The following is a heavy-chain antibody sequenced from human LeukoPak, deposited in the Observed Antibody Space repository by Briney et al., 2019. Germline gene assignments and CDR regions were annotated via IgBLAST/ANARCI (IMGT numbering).Heavy chain of an antibody. D-gene: IGHD2-2*01. CDR3: ARRLTQYDCFDP. Sequence: SQTLSLTCAISGDSVSSNSVTWNWIRQSPSRGPEWLGRTYYRSTWYNDYAVSVRGRITVDPDTSKNQFSLHLNSVTPEDTAVYYCARRLTQYDCFDPWGQGILVTVSS. V-gene: IGHV6-1*01. J-gene: IGHJ5*02. CDR1: GDSVSSNSVT. CDR2: TYYRSTWYN.